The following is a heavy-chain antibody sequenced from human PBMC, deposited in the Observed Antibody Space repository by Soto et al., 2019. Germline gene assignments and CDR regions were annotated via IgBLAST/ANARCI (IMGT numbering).Heavy chain of an antibody. V-gene: IGHV1-2*02. CDR1: GYTFTDYD. CDR2: ISPENGDA. J-gene: IGHJ4*02. Sequence: QVQLVQSGAEVKKPGASVTVSCTASGYTFTDYDIHWVRQAPGQVPEWVGWISPENGDARFLQKFEGRVTMTRDTSIRIAYMELTRLRYDDTAVYYCERGGNSGYYYEWGQGTLVTVSS. D-gene: IGHD5-12*01. CDR3: ERGGNSGYYYE.